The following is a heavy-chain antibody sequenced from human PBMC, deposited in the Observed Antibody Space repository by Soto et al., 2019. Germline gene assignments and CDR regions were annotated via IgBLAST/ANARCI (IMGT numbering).Heavy chain of an antibody. CDR2: IYHTGST. CDR1: GGSVSSGEW. J-gene: IGHJ5*02. Sequence: SETLSLTCGVSGGSVSSGEWWSWVRQPPGKGLEWVGEIYHTGSTNYNPSLKSRVTISVDKSKNQFSLKMSSVTAADTAIYYCARDNWRYNWNDAKGWFDPWGQGTLVTVSS. V-gene: IGHV4-4*02. D-gene: IGHD1-1*01. CDR3: ARDNWRYNWNDAKGWFDP.